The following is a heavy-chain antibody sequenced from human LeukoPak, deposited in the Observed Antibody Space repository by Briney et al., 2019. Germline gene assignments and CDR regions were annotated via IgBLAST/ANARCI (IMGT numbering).Heavy chain of an antibody. CDR3: ARAPRELLLNWFDP. D-gene: IGHD2-15*01. CDR2: IYYSGST. J-gene: IGHJ5*02. Sequence: SETLSLTCTVSGGSISSGDYYWSWIRQPPGKGLEWIGYIYYSGSTYYNPSLKSRVTISVDTSKNQFSLKLSSATAADTAVYYCARAPRELLLNWFDPWGQGTLVTVSS. CDR1: GGSISSGDYY. V-gene: IGHV4-30-4*01.